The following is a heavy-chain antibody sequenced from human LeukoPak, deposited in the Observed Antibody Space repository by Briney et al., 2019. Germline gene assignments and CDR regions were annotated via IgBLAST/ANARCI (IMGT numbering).Heavy chain of an antibody. CDR2: ISWNSGSI. J-gene: IGHJ5*01. V-gene: IGHV3-9*01. CDR3: AKDESGSYSGLYDS. D-gene: IGHD1-26*01. Sequence: GGSLRLSCAASGFTFDDYAMHWVRQAPGKGLEWVSGISWNSGSIGYADSVKGRFTISRDNAKNSLHLQMNSLRAEDTALYYCAKDESGSYSGLYDSWGQGTLATVSS. CDR1: GFTFDDYA.